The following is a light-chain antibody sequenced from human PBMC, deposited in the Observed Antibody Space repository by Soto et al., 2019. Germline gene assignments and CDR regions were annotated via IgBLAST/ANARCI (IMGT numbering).Light chain of an antibody. CDR3: QQFSSYPLT. Sequence: EFVLTHSPGTLSLSPWEIATLSCRASQTVRNNYLAWYQQKPGQAPRLLIYDASSRATGIPDRFSGGGSGTDFTLTISRLEPEDFAVYYCQQFSSYPLTVGGGTKVDIK. J-gene: IGKJ4*01. CDR2: DAS. V-gene: IGKV3-20*01. CDR1: QTVRNNY.